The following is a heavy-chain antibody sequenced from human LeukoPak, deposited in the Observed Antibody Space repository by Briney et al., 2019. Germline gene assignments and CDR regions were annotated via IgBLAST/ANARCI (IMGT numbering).Heavy chain of an antibody. D-gene: IGHD5-24*01. CDR3: ARAFPADGFFY. CDR1: GFAFSRYA. V-gene: IGHV3-23*01. J-gene: IGHJ4*02. Sequence: PGGSLRLSCAASGFAFSRYAMTWVRQAPGKGLEWVSAISGSGGSTYYADSVKGRFTISRDNSKNTLFLQMNSLRADDTAVYYCARAFPADGFFYWGQGTLVTVSS. CDR2: ISGSGGST.